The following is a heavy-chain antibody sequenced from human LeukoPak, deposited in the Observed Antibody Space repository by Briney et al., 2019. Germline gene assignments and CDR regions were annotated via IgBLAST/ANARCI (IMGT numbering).Heavy chain of an antibody. CDR2: ISWNSGSI. CDR3: AKDPTDYGDYDWYFDL. CDR1: GFTFDDYA. V-gene: IGHV3-9*01. J-gene: IGHJ2*01. Sequence: SGGSLRLSCAASGFTFDDYAMHWVRQAPGKGLEWVSGISWNSGSIGYADSVKGRFTISRDNSKNTLYLQMNSLRAEDTAVYYCAKDPTDYGDYDWYFDLWGRGTLVTVSS. D-gene: IGHD4-17*01.